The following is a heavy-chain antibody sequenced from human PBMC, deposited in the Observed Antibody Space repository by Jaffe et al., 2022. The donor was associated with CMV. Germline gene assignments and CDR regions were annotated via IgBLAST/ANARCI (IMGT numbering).Heavy chain of an antibody. J-gene: IGHJ4*02. D-gene: IGHD3-10*01. CDR3: AKDHETYYYGSGSYRTIDY. V-gene: IGHV3-23*04. Sequence: EVQLVESGGGLVQPGGSLRLSCAASGFTFSSYAMSWVRQAPGKGLEWVSAISGSGGSTYYADSVKGRFTISRDNSKNTLYLQMNSLRAEDTAVYYCAKDHETYYYGSGSYRTIDYWGQGTLVTVSS. CDR1: GFTFSSYA. CDR2: ISGSGGST.